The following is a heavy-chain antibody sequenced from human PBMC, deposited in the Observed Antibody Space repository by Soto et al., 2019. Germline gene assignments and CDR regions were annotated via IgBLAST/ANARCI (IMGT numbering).Heavy chain of an antibody. V-gene: IGHV4-34*01. CDR2: INHSGST. CDR3: ARGGYSYGLRYYYYGMDV. CDR1: GGSFSCYY. D-gene: IGHD5-18*01. J-gene: IGHJ6*02. Sequence: SETLSLTCAVYGGSFSCYYWSWIRQPPGKGLEWIGEINHSGSTNYNPSLKSRVTISVDTSKNQFSLKLSSVAAADTAVYYCARGGYSYGLRYYYYGMDVWGQGTTVTVS.